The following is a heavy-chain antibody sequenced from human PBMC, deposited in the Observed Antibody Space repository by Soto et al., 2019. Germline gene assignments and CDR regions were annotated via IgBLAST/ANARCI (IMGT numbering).Heavy chain of an antibody. J-gene: IGHJ5*02. CDR1: GYSFTSYW. V-gene: IGHV5-10-1*01. CDR2: IDPSDSYT. D-gene: IGHD2-2*01. Sequence: PGESLKICCKGAGYSFTSYWISWVRQMPGKGLEWMGRIDPSDSYTNYSPSFQGHVTISADKSISTAYLQWSSLKASDTAMYYCARHLLSCSSTSCYPGNWFDPWGQGTLVTVSS. CDR3: ARHLLSCSSTSCYPGNWFDP.